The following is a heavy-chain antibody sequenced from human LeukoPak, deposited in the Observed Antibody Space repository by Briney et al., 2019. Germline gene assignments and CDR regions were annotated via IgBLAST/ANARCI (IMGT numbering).Heavy chain of an antibody. V-gene: IGHV3-33*01. D-gene: IGHD5-24*01. CDR2: IRYDGGEE. J-gene: IGHJ3*02. Sequence: GGSLRLSCSGTGFTFSRYGIHWVRQAPGEGLEWVTVIRYDGGEEYYADSVRGRFTISRDNSKNTVYLQMNNLRAEDTALYYCARESGYNPEPVAFDIWGQGTTVTVSS. CDR3: ARESGYNPEPVAFDI. CDR1: GFTFSRYG.